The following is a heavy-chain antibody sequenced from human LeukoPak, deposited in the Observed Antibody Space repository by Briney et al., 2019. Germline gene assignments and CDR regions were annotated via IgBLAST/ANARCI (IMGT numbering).Heavy chain of an antibody. D-gene: IGHD3-22*01. V-gene: IGHV4-39*07. CDR2: IYYSGST. CDR1: GGSISSSSYY. J-gene: IGHJ4*02. CDR3: TGTLYDSSGYGAFDY. Sequence: SETLSLTCTVSGGSISSSSYYWGWIRQPPGKGLEWIGSIYYSGSTYYNPSLKSRVTISVDTSKNQFSLKLSSVTAADTAVYYCTGTLYDSSGYGAFDYWGQGTLVTVSS.